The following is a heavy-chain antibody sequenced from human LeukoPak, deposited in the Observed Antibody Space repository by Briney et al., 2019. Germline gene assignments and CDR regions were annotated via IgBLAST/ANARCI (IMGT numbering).Heavy chain of an antibody. D-gene: IGHD2-21*01. CDR1: GFTVRNNY. V-gene: IGHV3-53*01. CDR3: VRNSGELGA. CDR2: IYSVGST. J-gene: IGHJ5*02. Sequence: GGSLRLSCAASGFTVRNNYMSWVRRAAGKGLEWVALIYSVGSTYYADSVKGRFTISRDNSKNTLHLQMNSLRAEDTAVYYCVRNSGELGAWGQGILVTVSS.